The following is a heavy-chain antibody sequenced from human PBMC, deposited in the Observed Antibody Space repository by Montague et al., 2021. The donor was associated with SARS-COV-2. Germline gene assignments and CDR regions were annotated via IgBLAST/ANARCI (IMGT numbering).Heavy chain of an antibody. CDR3: ARDRGWGSRGAGYIDL. V-gene: IGHV4-31*03. CDR2: IYHTGST. D-gene: IGHD2-21*01. Sequence: TLSLTCTVSGGSITSGGYYWTWIRQHPGKGLEWFGYIYHTGSTYYXXXLESRLRTSVDTSKNEFSLTLTSVTAADTAIYYCARDRGWGSRGAGYIDLWGRGTLVTVSS. CDR1: GGSITSGGYY. J-gene: IGHJ2*01.